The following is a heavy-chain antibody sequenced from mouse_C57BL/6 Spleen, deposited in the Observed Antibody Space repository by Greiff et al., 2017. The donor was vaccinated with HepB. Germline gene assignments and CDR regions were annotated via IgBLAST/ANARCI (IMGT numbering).Heavy chain of an antibody. CDR2: IYPGSGNT. CDR1: GYTFTDYY. Sequence: QVQLQQPGTELVKPGASVKLSCKASGYTFTDYYINWVKQRPGQGLEWIARIYPGSGNTYYNEKFKGKATLTAEKSSSTAYMQLSSLTSEDSAVYFCARSGYIITTVGYFDVWGTGTTVTVSS. J-gene: IGHJ1*03. CDR3: ARSGYIITTVGYFDV. V-gene: IGHV1-76*01. D-gene: IGHD1-1*01.